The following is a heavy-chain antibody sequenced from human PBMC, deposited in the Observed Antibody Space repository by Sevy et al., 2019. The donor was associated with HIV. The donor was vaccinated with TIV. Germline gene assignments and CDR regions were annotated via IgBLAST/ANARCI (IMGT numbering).Heavy chain of an antibody. J-gene: IGHJ4*02. CDR2: IKQDESEK. D-gene: IGHD3-22*01. CDR1: GFSFSTYW. Sequence: GSLRLSCAASGFSFSTYWMHWVRQAPGKGLEWVANIKQDESEKYYVVSVKGRFTISRDNAKNSVYLEMNSLRPEDTAIYYCAKGNSGSFDYWGQGTLVTVSS. V-gene: IGHV3-7*01. CDR3: AKGNSGSFDY.